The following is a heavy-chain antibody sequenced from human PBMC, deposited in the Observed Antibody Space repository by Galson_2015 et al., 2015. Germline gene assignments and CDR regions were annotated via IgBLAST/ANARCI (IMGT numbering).Heavy chain of an antibody. D-gene: IGHD1-1*01. CDR2: IYYSGST. V-gene: IGHV4-39*01. CDR1: GGSISSSSYY. J-gene: IGHJ6*02. CDR3: ARHHWNGCSYYYGMDV. Sequence: SETLSLTCTVSGGSISSSSYYWGWIRQPPGKGLEWIGSIYYSGSTYYNPSLKSRVTISVDTSKNQFSLKLSSVTAADTAVYYCARHHWNGCSYYYGMDVWGQGT.